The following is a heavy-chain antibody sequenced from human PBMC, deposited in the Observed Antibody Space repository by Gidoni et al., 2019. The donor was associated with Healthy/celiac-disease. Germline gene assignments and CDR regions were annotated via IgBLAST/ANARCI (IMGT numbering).Heavy chain of an antibody. J-gene: IGHJ3*02. Sequence: QVQLVESGGGVVQPGRSLRRSCAASGFPFSSYGMHWVRQAPGKGLEWVAVISYDGSNKYYADSVKGRFTISRDNSKNTLYLQMNSLRAEDTAVYYCAKGLKGRYYDYIWGSYRSNDAFDIWGQGTMVTVSS. V-gene: IGHV3-30*18. CDR2: ISYDGSNK. D-gene: IGHD3-16*02. CDR3: AKGLKGRYYDYIWGSYRSNDAFDI. CDR1: GFPFSSYG.